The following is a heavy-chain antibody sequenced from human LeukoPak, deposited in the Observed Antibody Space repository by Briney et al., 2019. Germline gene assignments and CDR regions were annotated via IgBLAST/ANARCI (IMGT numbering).Heavy chain of an antibody. CDR2: ISGSGGST. J-gene: IGHJ4*02. D-gene: IGHD6-19*01. CDR1: GFTFGTYD. V-gene: IGHV3-23*01. Sequence: GGSLRLSCAASGFTFGTYDMSWGRQAPGKGLEWVSGISGSGGSTYYAVSVKGRFTISRDNSKNTLYLQMNSLRAQDTAVYYCAKDLDQLWLWDYWGQGTLVTVSS. CDR3: AKDLDQLWLWDY.